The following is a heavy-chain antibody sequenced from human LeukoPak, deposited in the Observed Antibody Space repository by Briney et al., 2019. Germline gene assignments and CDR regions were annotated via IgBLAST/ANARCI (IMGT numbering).Heavy chain of an antibody. CDR2: IIPIFGTA. J-gene: IGHJ3*02. Sequence: ASVKVSCKASGGTFSSYAISWVRQAPGQGLEWMGGIIPIFGTANYAQKFQGRVTITTDESTSTAYMELSSLRSEDTAVYYCARDRQQLVRWYAFDIWGQGTMVTVSS. D-gene: IGHD6-13*01. CDR1: GGTFSSYA. CDR3: ARDRQQLVRWYAFDI. V-gene: IGHV1-69*05.